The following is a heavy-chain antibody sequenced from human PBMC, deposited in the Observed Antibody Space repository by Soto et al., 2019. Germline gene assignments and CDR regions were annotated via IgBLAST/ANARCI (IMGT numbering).Heavy chain of an antibody. D-gene: IGHD3-22*01. CDR1: GGTFSSYA. CDR2: IIPIFGTA. V-gene: IGHV1-69*13. CDR3: ARDSYDSSGYARYEFDY. J-gene: IGHJ4*02. Sequence: ASVKVSCKASGGTFSSYAISWVRQAPGQGLEWMGGIIPIFGTANYAQKFQGRVTITADESTSTAYMELSSLRSEDTAVYYCARDSYDSSGYARYEFDYWGQGTLVTVSS.